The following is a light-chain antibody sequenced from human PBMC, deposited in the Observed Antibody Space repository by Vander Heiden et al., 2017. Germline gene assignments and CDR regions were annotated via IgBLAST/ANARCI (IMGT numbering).Light chain of an antibody. Sequence: EIVMTPSPDTLSVSPGERATLSCRASQSVSINLAWYQQKPGQAPRPLIHGASTRATGIPARFRGSGSGTEFTLTISSLQSEDFALYYCQQYNGWPPKWTFGQGTKVEIK. CDR1: QSVSIN. V-gene: IGKV3-15*01. CDR3: QQYNGWPPKWT. J-gene: IGKJ1*01. CDR2: GAS.